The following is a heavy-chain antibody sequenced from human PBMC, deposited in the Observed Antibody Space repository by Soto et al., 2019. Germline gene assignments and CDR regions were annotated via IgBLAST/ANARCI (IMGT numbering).Heavy chain of an antibody. Sequence: SETLSLICAVYGGSFSGYYWSWIRQPPGKGLEWIGEINHSGSTNYNTSLKSRVNISVDTSKNQFSLKLSSVTAADTAVYYCAGGCGSRASLGKWFDPLGQGTLVTGSS. CDR1: GGSFSGYY. D-gene: IGHD3-16*01. CDR3: AGGCGSRASLGKWFDP. CDR2: INHSGST. V-gene: IGHV4-34*01. J-gene: IGHJ5*02.